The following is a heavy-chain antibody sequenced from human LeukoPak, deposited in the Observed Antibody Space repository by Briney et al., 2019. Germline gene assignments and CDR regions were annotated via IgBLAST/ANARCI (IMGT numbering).Heavy chain of an antibody. Sequence: SETLSLTCAVSGGSINNYYWSWIRQPAGKGLEWIGRIYTSGSTNYNPSLKSRVTMSVDTSKNQFSLKLSSVTAADTAVYYCARDGYNYGWFDPWGQGTLVTVSS. J-gene: IGHJ5*02. CDR3: ARDGYNYGWFDP. V-gene: IGHV4-4*07. CDR2: IYTSGST. D-gene: IGHD5-24*01. CDR1: GGSINNYY.